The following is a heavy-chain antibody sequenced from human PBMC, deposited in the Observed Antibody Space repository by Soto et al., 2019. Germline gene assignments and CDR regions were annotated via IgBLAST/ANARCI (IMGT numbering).Heavy chain of an antibody. D-gene: IGHD1-7*01. CDR2: INAGKGNT. Sequence: RASVKVSCKASGYTFTSYAMHWVRQAPGQRLEGMGWINAGKGNTKYSQKFQGRVTITRDTSASTAYMELSTLRSEDTAVYYCARGYITGTTSNAFDIWGQGTMVTVSS. CDR3: ARGYITGTTSNAFDI. J-gene: IGHJ3*02. CDR1: GYTFTSYA. V-gene: IGHV1-3*01.